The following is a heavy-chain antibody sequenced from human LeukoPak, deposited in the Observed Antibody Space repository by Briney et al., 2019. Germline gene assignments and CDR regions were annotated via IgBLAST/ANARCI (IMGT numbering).Heavy chain of an antibody. CDR2: ISYDGSNK. CDR1: GFTFSSYG. D-gene: IGHD5-12*01. V-gene: IGHV3-30*18. J-gene: IGHJ4*02. Sequence: GGSLRLSCAASGFTFSSYGMHWVRQAPGKGLEWVAVISYDGSNKYYADSVKGRFTISRDNSKNTLYLQMNSLRAEDTAVYYCAKGGSVATIGGGPFDYWGQGTLVTVSS. CDR3: AKGGSVATIGGGPFDY.